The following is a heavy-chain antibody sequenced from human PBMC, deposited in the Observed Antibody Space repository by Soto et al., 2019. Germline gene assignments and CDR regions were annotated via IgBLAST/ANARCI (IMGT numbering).Heavy chain of an antibody. J-gene: IGHJ4*02. V-gene: IGHV3-23*01. CDR2: ISGSGGST. Sequence: EVQLLESGGGLVQPGGSLRLSCAASGFTFSSYAMSWVRQAPGKGLEWVSAISGSGGSTYYADSVKGRFTISRDNSKNTLYLQMNSLRAEDTAVYYCAKDRYYYDSSSYSTFFVYWGQGTLVTVSS. CDR3: AKDRYYYDSSSYSTFFVY. D-gene: IGHD3-22*01. CDR1: GFTFSSYA.